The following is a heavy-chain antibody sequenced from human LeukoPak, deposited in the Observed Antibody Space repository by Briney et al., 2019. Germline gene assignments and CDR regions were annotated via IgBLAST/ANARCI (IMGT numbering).Heavy chain of an antibody. Sequence: GGSLRLSCTVSGFTVSSNSMSWVRQAPGKGLEGVSFIYSDNTHYSDSVKGRFTISRDNSKNTLYLQMNSLRAEDTAVYYCARRAGAYSHPYDYWGQGTLVTVSS. CDR1: GFTVSSNS. J-gene: IGHJ4*02. CDR2: IYSDNT. D-gene: IGHD4/OR15-4a*01. CDR3: ARRAGAYSHPYDY. V-gene: IGHV3-53*01.